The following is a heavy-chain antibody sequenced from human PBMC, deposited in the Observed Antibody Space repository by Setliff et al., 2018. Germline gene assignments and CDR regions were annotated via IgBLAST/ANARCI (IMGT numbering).Heavy chain of an antibody. Sequence: VESLKISCKTSGYTFTDYWIGWVRQMPGKGLEWMGIIFPGNSATKYSPSFQGQVTMSADKSISTAYLQWSSLKASDTAMYYCARSRSNFWSGYFNWFDPWGQGTLVTVSS. CDR3: ARSRSNFWSGYFNWFDP. CDR2: IFPGNSAT. CDR1: GYTFTDYW. V-gene: IGHV5-51*01. J-gene: IGHJ5*02. D-gene: IGHD3-3*01.